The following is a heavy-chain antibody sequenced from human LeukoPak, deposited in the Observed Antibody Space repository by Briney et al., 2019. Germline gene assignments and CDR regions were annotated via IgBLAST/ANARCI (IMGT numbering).Heavy chain of an antibody. V-gene: IGHV4-59*12. Sequence: SETLSLTCTVSGGSISSYYWSWIRQPPGKGLEWIGYIYYSGSTNYNPSLKSRVTISVDTSKNQFSLKLSSVTAADTALYYCARAYSSGVYEYFHHWGQGTLVTVSS. CDR2: IYYSGST. CDR3: ARAYSSGVYEYFHH. D-gene: IGHD6-25*01. CDR1: GGSISSYY. J-gene: IGHJ1*01.